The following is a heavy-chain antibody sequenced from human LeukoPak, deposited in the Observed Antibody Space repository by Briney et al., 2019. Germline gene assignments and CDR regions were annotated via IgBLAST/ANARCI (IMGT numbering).Heavy chain of an antibody. CDR1: GFTFSSYW. Sequence: GGSLRLSCAASGFTFSSYWMSWVRQPPGKGLEWVANIKQDGSEKYYVDSVKGRFTISRDNAKNSLYLQMNSLRAEDTAVYYCARGTYCGGDCYFFDYWGQGTLVTVSS. D-gene: IGHD2-21*02. CDR3: ARGTYCGGDCYFFDY. CDR2: IKQDGSEK. J-gene: IGHJ4*02. V-gene: IGHV3-7*01.